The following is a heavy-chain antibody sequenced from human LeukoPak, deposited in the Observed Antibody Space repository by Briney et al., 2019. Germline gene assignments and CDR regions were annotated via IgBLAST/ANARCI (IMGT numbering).Heavy chain of an antibody. CDR1: GFSFTTYW. V-gene: IGHV3-7*03. CDR2: INQDGTEK. Sequence: GGSLRLSCAASGFSFTTYWMSWVRQAPGKGLEWVANINQDGTEKYYVDSVKGRFTISRDNAKNSLYLQMNSLRAEDTAVYYCARDSWYCSGGSCYQDYWGQGTLVTVSS. CDR3: ARDSWYCSGGSCYQDY. J-gene: IGHJ4*02. D-gene: IGHD2-15*01.